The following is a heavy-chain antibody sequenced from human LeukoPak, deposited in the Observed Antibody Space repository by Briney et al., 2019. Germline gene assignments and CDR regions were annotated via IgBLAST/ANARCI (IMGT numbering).Heavy chain of an antibody. CDR3: AKDLLGYDSSGYYTNYFDY. CDR2: ISYDGSNK. CDR1: GFTFSSYA. D-gene: IGHD3-22*01. J-gene: IGHJ4*02. V-gene: IGHV3-30-3*01. Sequence: GGSLRLSCAASGFTFSSYAMHWVRQAPGKGLEWMAVISYDGSNKYDADSVKGRFTISRDNSKNTLYLQMNSLRAEDTAVYYCAKDLLGYDSSGYYTNYFDYWGQGTLVTVSS.